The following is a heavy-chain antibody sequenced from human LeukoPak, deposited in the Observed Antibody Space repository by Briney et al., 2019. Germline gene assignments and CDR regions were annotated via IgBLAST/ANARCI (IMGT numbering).Heavy chain of an antibody. CDR2: ISWNSGSI. CDR3: AKESEYDILTGPSFDC. Sequence: GRSLRLSCAASGFTFDDYAMHWVRQAPGKGLEWVSGISWNSGSIGYADSVKGRFTISRDNAKNSLYLQMNSLRAEDTALYYCAKESEYDILTGPSFDCWGQGTLVTVSS. J-gene: IGHJ4*02. CDR1: GFTFDDYA. V-gene: IGHV3-9*01. D-gene: IGHD3-9*01.